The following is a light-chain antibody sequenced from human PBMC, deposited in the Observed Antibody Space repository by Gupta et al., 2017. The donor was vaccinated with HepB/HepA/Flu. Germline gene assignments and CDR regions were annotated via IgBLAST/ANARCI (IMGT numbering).Light chain of an antibody. CDR2: DVS. V-gene: IGKV3-15*01. J-gene: IGKJ5*01. CDR1: QTINNF. Sequence: EVVMTQSPSTLSVSPGERATLSCRASQTINNFLAWYQQKPGQAPRLLMSDVSTRATGIPVRFSGSGSGTEFTLTISSLQSEDFAIYFCQQHSQWPITFGQGTRLEIK. CDR3: QQHSQWPIT.